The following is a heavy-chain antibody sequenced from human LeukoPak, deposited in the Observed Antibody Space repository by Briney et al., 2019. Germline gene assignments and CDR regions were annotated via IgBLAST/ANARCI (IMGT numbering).Heavy chain of an antibody. CDR2: ISGNGVDT. CDR3: AKGGGSSCYSPSDY. CDR1: GFTFSSYA. D-gene: IGHD2-15*01. Sequence: GGSLRLSCAASGFTFSSYAMSWVRQAPGKGLEWVSTISGNGVDTYSADSVKGRFTISRDNPKNTLYLQMNSLRAEDTAVYYCAKGGGSSCYSPSDYWGQGTLVTVSS. V-gene: IGHV3-23*01. J-gene: IGHJ4*02.